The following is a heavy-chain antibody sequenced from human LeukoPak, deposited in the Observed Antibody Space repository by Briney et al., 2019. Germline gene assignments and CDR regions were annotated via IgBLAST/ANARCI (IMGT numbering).Heavy chain of an antibody. CDR3: ARDFGSRSIAARPIDY. CDR1: GFTFSTYA. Sequence: GGSLRLSCAASGFTFSTYAMSWVRQAPGKGLEWVSAISGSGGTTYYAGSVKGRFTISRDNSKNTLYLQMNSLRAEDTAVYYCARDFGSRSIAARPIDYWGQGTLVTVSS. CDR2: ISGSGGTT. J-gene: IGHJ4*02. D-gene: IGHD6-6*01. V-gene: IGHV3-23*01.